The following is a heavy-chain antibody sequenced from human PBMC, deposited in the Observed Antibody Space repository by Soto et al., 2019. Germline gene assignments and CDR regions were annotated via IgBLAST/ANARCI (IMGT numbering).Heavy chain of an antibody. CDR1: GYTFTGYY. CDR2: INPNSGGT. Sequence: ASVKVSCKASGYTFTGYYMHWVRQAPGQGLEWMGWINPNSGGTNYAQKFQGWVTMTRDTSISTAYMELSRLRSDDTAVYYCARDGGTAFARRYCSGGSCSEDDAFDIWGQGTMVTV. V-gene: IGHV1-2*04. CDR3: ARDGGTAFARRYCSGGSCSEDDAFDI. D-gene: IGHD2-15*01. J-gene: IGHJ3*02.